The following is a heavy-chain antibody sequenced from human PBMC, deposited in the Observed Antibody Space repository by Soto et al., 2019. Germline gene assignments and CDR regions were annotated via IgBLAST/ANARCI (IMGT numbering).Heavy chain of an antibody. CDR3: AKDLGAAAVYYYYGMDV. CDR2: LSAGGST. Sequence: GGSLRLSCVISGFTVSSSAMTWVRQAPGKGLEWVSTLSAGGSTYFAASVKGRFTISRDNSKNTLYLQMNSLRAEDTAVYYCAKDLGAAAVYYYYGMDVWGQGTTVTVS. J-gene: IGHJ6*02. CDR1: GFTVSSSA. D-gene: IGHD6-13*01. V-gene: IGHV3-23*01.